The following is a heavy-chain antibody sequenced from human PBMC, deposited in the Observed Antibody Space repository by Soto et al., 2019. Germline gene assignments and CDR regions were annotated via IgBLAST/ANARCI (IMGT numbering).Heavy chain of an antibody. CDR2: IYYSGST. CDR3: ARGRFLDY. D-gene: IGHD3-3*01. V-gene: IGHV4-30-4*01. J-gene: IGHJ4*02. Sequence: VQLQESGPGLVKPSQTLPLTCTVSGDSVSNGNFYWTWIRQPPGKSLEWIGYIYYSGSTYYNPSLQSRVILSIDTSKNQFSLRLSSVTAADTAVYYCARGRFLDYWGQGTLVTVSS. CDR1: GDSVSNGNFY.